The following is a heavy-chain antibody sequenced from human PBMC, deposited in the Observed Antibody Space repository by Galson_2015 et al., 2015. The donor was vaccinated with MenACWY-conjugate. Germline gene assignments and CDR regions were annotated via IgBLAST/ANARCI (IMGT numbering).Heavy chain of an antibody. D-gene: IGHD4-17*01. CDR1: GGSISSSSYY. Sequence: ETLSLTYTVSGGSISSSSYYWGWIRQPPGKGLEWIGSIYYSGSTYHNPSLKSRVTISVDTSKNQFSLKLSSVTAADTAVYFCATISTYGDYIDNWGQGTLVTVSS. V-gene: IGHV4-39*07. CDR2: IYYSGST. CDR3: ATISTYGDYIDN. J-gene: IGHJ4*02.